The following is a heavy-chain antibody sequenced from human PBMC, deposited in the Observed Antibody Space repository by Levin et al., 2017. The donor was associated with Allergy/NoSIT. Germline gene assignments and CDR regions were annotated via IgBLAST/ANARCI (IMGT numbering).Heavy chain of an antibody. CDR2: IYTSGST. V-gene: IGHV4-61*02. CDR3: ARGHDILTGFDF. D-gene: IGHD3-9*01. Sequence: LRLSCTVSGGSISSGSYYWSWIRQPAGKGLEWIGRIYTSGSTNSNPSLKSRVTISVDTSKNQFSLKMSSVTAADTAVYYCARGHDILTGFDFWGQGTLVTVSS. CDR1: GGSISSGSYY. J-gene: IGHJ4*02.